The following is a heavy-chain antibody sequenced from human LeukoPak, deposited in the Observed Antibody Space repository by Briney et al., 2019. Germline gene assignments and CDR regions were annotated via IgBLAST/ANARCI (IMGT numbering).Heavy chain of an antibody. CDR2: INPSGGST. V-gene: IGHV1-46*01. CDR1: GYTFTSYY. D-gene: IGHD2-15*01. CDR3: ARDWPDSRYCSGGSCYPR. Sequence: ASVKVSCKASGYTFTSYYTHWVRQAPGQGLEWMGIINPSGGSTSYAQKFQGRVTMTRDTSTSTVYMELSSLRSEDTAVYYCARDWPDSRYCSGGSCYPRWGQGTLVTVSS. J-gene: IGHJ4*02.